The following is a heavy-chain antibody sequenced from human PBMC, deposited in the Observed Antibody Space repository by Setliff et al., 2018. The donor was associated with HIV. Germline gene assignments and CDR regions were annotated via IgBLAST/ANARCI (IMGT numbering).Heavy chain of an antibody. CDR3: ARGRSCESDWCWLYYNYYYGMDV. CDR1: GGSISSHY. CDR2: ITDDGTT. D-gene: IGHD3-16*01. Sequence: SETLSLTCTVSGGSISSHYWSWIRQSPGKGLEWIGEITDDGTTSYNSSLKSRVTISLDTSKKQLSLKVTSVTAADTAIYYCARGRSCESDWCWLYYNYYYGMDVWGQGTAVTVSS. J-gene: IGHJ6*02. V-gene: IGHV4-34*01.